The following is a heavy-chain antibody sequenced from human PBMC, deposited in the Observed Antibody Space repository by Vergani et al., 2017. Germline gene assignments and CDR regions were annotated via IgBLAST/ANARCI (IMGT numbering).Heavy chain of an antibody. D-gene: IGHD4-17*01. CDR2: IYHSAST. CDR1: GYSISSGYY. Sequence: QVQLQESGPGLVKPSETLSLTCTVSGYSISSGYYWVWIRQPPEKGREWIGTIYHSASTYYNPSLESRVTISADTPTNQFSLKLTAVTAADTAVYYCARTQYECGDGAGYPDYWGQGTMVTVSA. V-gene: IGHV4-38-2*02. CDR3: ARTQYECGDGAGYPDY. J-gene: IGHJ4*02.